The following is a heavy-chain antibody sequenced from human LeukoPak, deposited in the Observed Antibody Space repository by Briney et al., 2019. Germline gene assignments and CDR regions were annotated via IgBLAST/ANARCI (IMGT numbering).Heavy chain of an antibody. Sequence: GGSLRLSCAGSGFTFSSYDMNWVRQAPGKGLEWLAYISTSSRTIYYADSVKGRFTISRDNAKNSLYLQMNTLRAEDTAVYYCAREHYFYHMDAWGEGTTVTVSS. CDR1: GFTFSSYD. J-gene: IGHJ6*03. V-gene: IGHV3-48*01. CDR3: AREHYFYHMDA. CDR2: ISTSSRTI.